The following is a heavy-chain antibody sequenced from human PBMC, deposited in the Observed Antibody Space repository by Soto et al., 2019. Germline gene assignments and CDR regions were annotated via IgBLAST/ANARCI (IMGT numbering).Heavy chain of an antibody. CDR3: AREAIRDYYYGMDV. CDR2: ISAYNGNT. CDR1: GYTFTSYG. J-gene: IGHJ6*02. V-gene: IGHV1-18*01. D-gene: IGHD2-21*01. Sequence: ASVKVSCKASGYTFTSYGISWVRQPPGQELEWMGWISAYNGNTNYAQKLQGRLTMTTDTSTSTAYMELRSLRSDDTAVYYCAREAIRDYYYGMDVWGQGTTVTVSS.